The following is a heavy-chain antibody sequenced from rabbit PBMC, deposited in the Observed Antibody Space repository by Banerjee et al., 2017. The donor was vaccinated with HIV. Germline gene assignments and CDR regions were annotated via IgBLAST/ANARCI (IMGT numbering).Heavy chain of an antibody. J-gene: IGHJ4*01. D-gene: IGHD7-1*01. V-gene: IGHV1S40*01. Sequence: QSLEESGGDLVKPGASLTLTCTASGFSFNIYYMCWVRQAPGKGPEWIACIYGGSSGSTYYANWAKGRFAISKTSPTTVTLQMTSLTAADTATYFCARSWTGTNDNGVVRDLNLWGPGTLVTVS. CDR1: GFSFNIYY. CDR3: ARSWTGTNDNGVVRDLNL. CDR2: IYGGSSGST.